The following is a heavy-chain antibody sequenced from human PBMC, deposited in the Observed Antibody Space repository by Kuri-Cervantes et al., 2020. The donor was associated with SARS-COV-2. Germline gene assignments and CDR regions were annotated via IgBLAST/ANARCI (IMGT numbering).Heavy chain of an antibody. CDR1: GFTFSSYG. Sequence: GESLKISCEASGFTFSSYGMSWVRQAPGKGLEWVANMKEDGSEKNYVDSGKGRFTISRDNAKNSLYLQMNRLRAEDQAVYYCARDRRRWVVGASALPIYYYYGRDVWGQGTTVTVSS. CDR3: ARDRRRWVVGASALPIYYYYGRDV. D-gene: IGHD1-26*01. V-gene: IGHV3-7*01. CDR2: MKEDGSEK. J-gene: IGHJ6*02.